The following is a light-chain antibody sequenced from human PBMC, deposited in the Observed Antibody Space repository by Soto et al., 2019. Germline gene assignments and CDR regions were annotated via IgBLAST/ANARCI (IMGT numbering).Light chain of an antibody. Sequence: EIVLTQSPATLSLSPGERAALSGIASQSVSSYSAWYQQKPGQAPRLLIYDASNRATGIPARFSGSGSGTDFTLTISSLEPEDFAVYYCQQRSNWPPTFGPGTKVDI. J-gene: IGKJ3*01. CDR2: DAS. CDR1: QSVSSY. V-gene: IGKV3-11*01. CDR3: QQRSNWPPT.